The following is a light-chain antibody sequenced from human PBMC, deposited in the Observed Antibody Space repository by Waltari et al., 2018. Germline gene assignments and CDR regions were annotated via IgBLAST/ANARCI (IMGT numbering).Light chain of an antibody. CDR3: QQYEDWPRHS. Sequence: EIVVTQSPATLSVSPGERVTLSCRASQNVGTSLAWYQQKPGQTPGPLIFGAYSRASGVPARFSGSGSGTDFTLDISSLQSEDFAVYYCQQYEDWPRHSFGGGTKVQIE. CDR2: GAY. V-gene: IGKV3-15*01. CDR1: QNVGTS. J-gene: IGKJ4*01.